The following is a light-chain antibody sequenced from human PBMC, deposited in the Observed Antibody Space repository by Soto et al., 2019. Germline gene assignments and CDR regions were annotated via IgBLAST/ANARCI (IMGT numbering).Light chain of an antibody. V-gene: IGKV1-5*01. CDR1: QSITSR. Sequence: GDRVTITCRASQSITSRLAWYQQKPGKAPKLLIYAASSLESGVPSRFSGSGSGTEFTLTISSLQPDDFATYYCQQYSIYWTFGQGTKVEIK. J-gene: IGKJ1*01. CDR3: QQYSIYWT. CDR2: AAS.